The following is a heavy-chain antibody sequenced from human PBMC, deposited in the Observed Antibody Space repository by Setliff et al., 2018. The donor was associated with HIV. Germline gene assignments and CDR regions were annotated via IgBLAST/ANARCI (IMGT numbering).Heavy chain of an antibody. J-gene: IGHJ4*02. V-gene: IGHV3-74*03. CDR2: INSDGSAS. D-gene: IGHD6-13*01. Sequence: PGGSLRLSCVASGFAFDDYSMHWVRQAPGKGLEWVSRINSDGSASEHADAVKGRLTISRDNAMNTLYLEMNSLRVEDTAVYYCVRVAGFSSSWFGYWGQGTLVTVSS. CDR3: VRVAGFSSSWFGY. CDR1: GFAFDDYS.